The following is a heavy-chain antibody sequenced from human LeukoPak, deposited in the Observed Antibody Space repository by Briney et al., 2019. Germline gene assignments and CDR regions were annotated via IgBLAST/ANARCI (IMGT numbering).Heavy chain of an antibody. V-gene: IGHV3-30*18. Sequence: PGRSLRLSCAASGFTFSSYGMHWVRQAPGKGLEWVAVISYDGSNKYYADSVKGRFTISRDNAKNSLYLQMNSLRAEDTAVYYCAELGITMIRGVWGKGTTVTISS. CDR1: GFTFSSYG. J-gene: IGHJ6*04. CDR3: AELGITMIRGV. D-gene: IGHD3-22*01. CDR2: ISYDGSNK.